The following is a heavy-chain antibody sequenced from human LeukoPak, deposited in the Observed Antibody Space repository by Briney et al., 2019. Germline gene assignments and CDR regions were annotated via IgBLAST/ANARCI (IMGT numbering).Heavy chain of an antibody. CDR1: GFTFSSYW. CDR3: AKAPHPRYLPYNWFDP. V-gene: IGHV3-7*03. Sequence: PGGSLRLSCAASGFTFSSYWMSWVRQAPGKGLEWVANIKQDGSEKYYVDSVKGRFTISRDNAKNTLYLQMNSLRAEDTAVYYCAKAPHPRYLPYNWFDPWGQGTLVTVSS. D-gene: IGHD1-14*01. J-gene: IGHJ5*02. CDR2: IKQDGSEK.